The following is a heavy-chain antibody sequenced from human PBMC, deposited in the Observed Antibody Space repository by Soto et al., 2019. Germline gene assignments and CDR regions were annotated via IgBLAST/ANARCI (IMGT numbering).Heavy chain of an antibody. CDR2: IYYSGST. Sequence: PSETLSLTCTVSGGSISSSSYYWGWIRQPPGKGLEWIGSIYYSGSTYYNQSLKSRVTISVDTSKNQFSLKLSSVTAADTALYYCARPVLRYFDWFEYWGQGTLVTVS. CDR3: ARPVLRYFDWFEY. V-gene: IGHV4-39*01. CDR1: GGSISSSSYY. D-gene: IGHD3-9*01. J-gene: IGHJ4*02.